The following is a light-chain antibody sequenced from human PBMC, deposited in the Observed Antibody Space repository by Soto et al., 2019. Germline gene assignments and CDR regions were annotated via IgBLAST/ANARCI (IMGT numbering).Light chain of an antibody. CDR2: GAS. Sequence: EIVLTQSPGTLSLSPGERATLSCRASQSVSSSFLAWYQQKPGQAPRLLIYGASSRATGITDRFSGSGSGTDFTLTISSLEPEDVAVYYCQQYGSSPLTFGGGTKVEIK. V-gene: IGKV3-20*01. CDR3: QQYGSSPLT. J-gene: IGKJ4*01. CDR1: QSVSSSF.